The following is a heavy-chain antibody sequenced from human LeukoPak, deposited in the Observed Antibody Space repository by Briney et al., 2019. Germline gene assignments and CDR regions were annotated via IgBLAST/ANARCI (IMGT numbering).Heavy chain of an antibody. J-gene: IGHJ5*02. Sequence: ASVKVSCKASGGTFSSYAISWVRQAPGQGLEWMGGIIPIFGTANYAQKFQGRVTITADKSTSTAHMELSSLRSEDTAVYYCARGSFSVAATSSNWFDPWGQGTLVTVSS. CDR2: IIPIFGTA. CDR1: GGTFSSYA. V-gene: IGHV1-69*06. CDR3: ARGSFSVAATSSNWFDP. D-gene: IGHD2-15*01.